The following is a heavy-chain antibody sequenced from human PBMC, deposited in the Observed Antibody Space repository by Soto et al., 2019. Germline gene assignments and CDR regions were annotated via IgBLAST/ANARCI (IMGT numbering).Heavy chain of an antibody. D-gene: IGHD1-1*01. Sequence: QVQLVQSGAEVKKPGSSVKVSCKASGGTFSSYAISWVRQAPGQGLEWMGGIIPIFGTANYAQKFQGRVTITADVSTSTAYMELSSLRSENTAVYYCARAPLNWNDDTPFDYWGQGTLVTVSS. J-gene: IGHJ4*02. CDR1: GGTFSSYA. CDR3: ARAPLNWNDDTPFDY. CDR2: IIPIFGTA. V-gene: IGHV1-69*12.